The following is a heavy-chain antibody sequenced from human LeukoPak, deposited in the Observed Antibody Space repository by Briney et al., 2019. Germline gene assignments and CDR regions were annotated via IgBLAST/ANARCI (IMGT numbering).Heavy chain of an antibody. D-gene: IGHD3-9*01. CDR1: GGSLSGAY. Sequence: SEPLSLTCTVQGGSLSGAYWTWIRQPPGKGLEWIGEINHTRSTNHNPSFKSRVTMSADTPKNQFSLNLTSVTAADTALYYCARGPVRLARPYDYWGQGTLVTVSS. J-gene: IGHJ4*02. V-gene: IGHV4-34*01. CDR2: INHTRST. CDR3: ARGPVRLARPYDY.